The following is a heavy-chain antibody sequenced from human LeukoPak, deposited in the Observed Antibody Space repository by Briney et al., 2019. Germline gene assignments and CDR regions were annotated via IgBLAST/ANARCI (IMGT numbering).Heavy chain of an antibody. CDR2: IYYSGNT. V-gene: IGHV4-31*03. D-gene: IGHD2-21*02. J-gene: IGHJ5*02. Sequence: SETLSLTCTVSGGSISSGGYYWSWIRQHPGKGLEWIGYIYYSGNTFYNPSLKSRFTISVDTSKNQLSLKLCSVTAAGTAVYYCARVGDCGGDCHSDFLFDPWGQGTLVTVSS. CDR1: GGSISSGGYY. CDR3: ARVGDCGGDCHSDFLFDP.